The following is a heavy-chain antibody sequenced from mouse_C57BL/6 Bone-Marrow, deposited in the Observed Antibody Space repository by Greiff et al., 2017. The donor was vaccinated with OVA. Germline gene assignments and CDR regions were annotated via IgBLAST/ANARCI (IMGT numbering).Heavy chain of an antibody. Sequence: DVKLQESGPSLVRPSQSLSLTGTVTGGAGKSDVSRPVILHFPGNNTDYMGYTFYSGITYYNPSLESRTYITRDTSKNQFSLKLSSVTTEDTATYYCARGELYYYAMDYWGQGTSVTVSS. J-gene: IGHJ4*01. CDR1: GGAGKSDVS. CDR3: ARGELYYYAMDY. CDR2: TFYSGIT. V-gene: IGHV3-3*01.